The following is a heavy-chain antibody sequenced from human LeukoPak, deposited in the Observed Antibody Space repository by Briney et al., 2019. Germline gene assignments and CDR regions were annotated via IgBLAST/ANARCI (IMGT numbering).Heavy chain of an antibody. V-gene: IGHV3-30-3*01. Sequence: GGSLRLSCAASGFIFSSYAMHWVRQAPGKGLEWVAVISSDGSNKYYADSVKGRFTISRDNSKNTLYLQMNSLRAEDTAVYYCAREKFSSWGQGTLVTVSS. D-gene: IGHD6-6*01. J-gene: IGHJ4*02. CDR3: AREKFSS. CDR2: ISSDGSNK. CDR1: GFIFSSYA.